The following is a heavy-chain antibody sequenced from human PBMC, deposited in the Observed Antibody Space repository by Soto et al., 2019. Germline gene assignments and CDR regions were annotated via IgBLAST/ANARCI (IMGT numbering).Heavy chain of an antibody. V-gene: IGHV5-10-1*01. Sequence: GESLKISCKVSGYSFASQWISWVRQVPGKGQEWMGRIYLSESYTTYSPPFQGHVTFSADKSISTAYLQWSSLKASDTAMYYCARRSYYDSSGYYQAEYYSDYWGQGTLVTVSS. CDR1: GYSFASQW. CDR2: IYLSESYT. CDR3: ARRSYYDSSGYYQAEYYSDY. D-gene: IGHD3-22*01. J-gene: IGHJ4*02.